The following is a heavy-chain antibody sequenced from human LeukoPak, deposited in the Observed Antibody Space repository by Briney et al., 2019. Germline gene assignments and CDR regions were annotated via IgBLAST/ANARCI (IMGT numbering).Heavy chain of an antibody. CDR1: GYTFTSYG. J-gene: IGHJ6*03. Sequence: ASVKVSCKASGYTFTSYGITWVRQAPGQGLEWMGWISAYNGSTKYAQKLQGRVTMTTDTSTSTAYMELRSLRSDDTAVYYCARGPIIDIAIVPAADEYYYMDVWGKGTTVTVSS. D-gene: IGHD2-2*01. CDR2: ISAYNGST. CDR3: ARGPIIDIAIVPAADEYYYMDV. V-gene: IGHV1-18*01.